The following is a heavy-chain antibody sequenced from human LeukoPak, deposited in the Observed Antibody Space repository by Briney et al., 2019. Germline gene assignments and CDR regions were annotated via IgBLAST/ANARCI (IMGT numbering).Heavy chain of an antibody. CDR2: INPNSGGT. CDR3: ARGLADDYSSYYFDY. CDR1: GYTFTGYY. Sequence: ASVKVSCKASGYTFTGYYMHWVRQAPGQGLEWMGWINPNSGGTNYAQKFQGRVTMTRDTSISTAYMELSRLRSDDTAVYYCARGLADDYSSYYFDYWGQGTLVTVSS. V-gene: IGHV1-2*02. D-gene: IGHD4-4*01. J-gene: IGHJ4*02.